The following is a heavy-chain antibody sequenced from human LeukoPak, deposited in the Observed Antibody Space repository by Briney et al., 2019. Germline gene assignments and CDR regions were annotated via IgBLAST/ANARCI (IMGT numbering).Heavy chain of an antibody. CDR1: GGSFSGYY. V-gene: IGHV4-34*01. CDR3: ARFMITFGGVYYFDY. Sequence: SETLSLTCAVYGGSFSGYYWSWIRQPPGKGLEWIGEINHSGSTNYNPSLKSRVTISVDTSKNQFSLKLSSVTAADTAVYYCARFMITFGGVYYFDYWGQGTLVTVSS. D-gene: IGHD3-16*01. CDR2: INHSGST. J-gene: IGHJ4*02.